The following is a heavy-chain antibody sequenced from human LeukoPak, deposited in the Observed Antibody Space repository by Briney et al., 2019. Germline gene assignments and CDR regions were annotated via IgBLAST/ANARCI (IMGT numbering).Heavy chain of an antibody. D-gene: IGHD6-19*01. CDR1: GYPFTSYD. V-gene: IGHV1-8*01. CDR2: MTPNSEKR. Sequence: ASVKVSCKTSGYPFTSYDIHWVRQAAGHGLEWMPWMTPNSEKRAYAQKFQGRVTMTTNTSIDTAYMELSSLTFDDTAIYYCARGRGWGILDSWGQGHLVTVSS. CDR3: ARGRGWGILDS. J-gene: IGHJ4*02.